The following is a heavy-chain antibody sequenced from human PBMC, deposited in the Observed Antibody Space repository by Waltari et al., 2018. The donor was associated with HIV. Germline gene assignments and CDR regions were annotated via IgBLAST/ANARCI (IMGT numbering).Heavy chain of an antibody. CDR2: ISWNSGSI. Sequence: EVQLVESGGGLVQPGRSLRLSCAASGFTFDDYAMHWVRQAPGTGLEWVSGISWNSGSIGYADSVKGRFTISRDNAKNSLYLQMNSLRAEDTALYYCAKDIGEGSLTGSSYYYGMDVWGQGTTVTVSS. J-gene: IGHJ6*02. CDR1: GFTFDDYA. D-gene: IGHD3-9*01. CDR3: AKDIGEGSLTGSSYYYGMDV. V-gene: IGHV3-9*01.